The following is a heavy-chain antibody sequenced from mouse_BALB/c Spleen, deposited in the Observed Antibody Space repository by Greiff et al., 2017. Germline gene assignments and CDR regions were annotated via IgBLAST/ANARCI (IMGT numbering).Heavy chain of an antibody. CDR3: ARGSLLSYAMDY. CDR2: ISSGGST. CDR1: GFTFSSYA. Sequence: EVKLMESGGGLVKPGGSLKLSCAASGFTFSSYAMSWVRQTPEKRLEWVASISSGGSTYYPDSVKGRFTISRDNARNILYLQMSSLRSEDTAMYYCARGSLLSYAMDYWGQGTSVTVSS. D-gene: IGHD2-1*01. J-gene: IGHJ4*01. V-gene: IGHV5-6-5*01.